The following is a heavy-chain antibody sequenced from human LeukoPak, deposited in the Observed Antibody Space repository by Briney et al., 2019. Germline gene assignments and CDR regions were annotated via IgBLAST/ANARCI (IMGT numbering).Heavy chain of an antibody. D-gene: IGHD6-13*01. V-gene: IGHV3-30*02. CDR2: IRYDGSNK. CDR1: GFTFSRHG. CDR3: AKDLIAAAGAPFDY. J-gene: IGHJ4*02. Sequence: GGTLRLSCAASGFTFSRHGMHWVRQAPGKGLEWVAFIRYDGSNKYYADSVKDRFTISRDNSKNTLYLQMNSLRAEDTAVYYCAKDLIAAAGAPFDYWGQGTLVTVSS.